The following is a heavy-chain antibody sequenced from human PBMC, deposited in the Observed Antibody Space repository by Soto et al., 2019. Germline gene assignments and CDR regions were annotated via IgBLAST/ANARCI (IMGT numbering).Heavy chain of an antibody. CDR3: ARAHRDSSGWSIYYYYYGMDV. CDR2: IWYDGSNK. D-gene: IGHD6-19*01. J-gene: IGHJ6*01. Sequence: QVQLVESGGGVVQPGRSLRLSCAASGFTFSSYGMHWVRQAPGKGLEWVAVIWYDGSNKYYADSVKGRFTISRDNSKNPLCLEMNSLRAEDTAVYYCARAHRDSSGWSIYYYYYGMDVWGQGTTVTVSS. CDR1: GFTFSSYG. V-gene: IGHV3-33*01.